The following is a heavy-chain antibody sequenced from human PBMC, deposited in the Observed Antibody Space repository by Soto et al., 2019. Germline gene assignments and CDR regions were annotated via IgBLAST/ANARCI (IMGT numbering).Heavy chain of an antibody. CDR1: GDSFHSNW. J-gene: IGHJ6*02. Sequence: GETLTISCKVSGDSFHSNWIAWVRQSPGIGLEWMGIIYPIDSDTRYSPSFQGQVTISVDRSINSAYLHWSSLKASDTATYYCARRSAVTTFYLYGMDVWGQGTTVTVSS. CDR3: ARRSAVTTFYLYGMDV. CDR2: IYPIDSDT. V-gene: IGHV5-51*01. D-gene: IGHD4-17*01.